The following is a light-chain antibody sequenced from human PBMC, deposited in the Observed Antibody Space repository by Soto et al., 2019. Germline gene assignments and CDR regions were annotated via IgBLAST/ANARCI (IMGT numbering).Light chain of an antibody. V-gene: IGKV3-11*01. CDR3: QQRSNWPRVT. CDR2: DAS. Sequence: DILLTQSPATLSLSPGERATLSCRASQNISRYLAWYQQKPGQAPRLLIYDASNRAAGIPARFSGSGSGTDFTLTISSLEPEDFAIYYCQQRSNWPRVTFGRGTRLEIK. J-gene: IGKJ5*01. CDR1: QNISRY.